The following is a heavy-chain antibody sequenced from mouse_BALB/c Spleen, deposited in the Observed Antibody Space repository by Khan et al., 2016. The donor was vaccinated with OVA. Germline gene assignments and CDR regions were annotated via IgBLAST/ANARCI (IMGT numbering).Heavy chain of an antibody. CDR1: GFTFSTYG. Sequence: EVELVESGGDLVKPGGSLRLSCAASGFTFSTYGMSWVRQFPDKRLEWVATINSDGYYIYYPDTVKGRFTISRNNAENTLYLQMSSLKSEDTAIXYCASHLTGSFAYWGQGTLVTVSA. D-gene: IGHD4-1*01. V-gene: IGHV5-6*01. CDR3: ASHLTGSFAY. J-gene: IGHJ3*01. CDR2: INSDGYYI.